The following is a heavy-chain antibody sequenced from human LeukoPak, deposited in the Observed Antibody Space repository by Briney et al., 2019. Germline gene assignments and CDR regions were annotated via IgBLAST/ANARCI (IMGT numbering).Heavy chain of an antibody. V-gene: IGHV3-7*01. J-gene: IGHJ4*02. CDR3: ATIQY. CDR1: GFKFSDFS. Sequence: GGSLRLSCAASGFKFSDFSVSWVRQAPGKGLEWVAIINQDGSESYYVDSVRGRFTISRDNVDNSLFLQMDSLRVDDTARYYCATIQYWGQGTQVTVPS. D-gene: IGHD2-21*01. CDR2: INQDGSES.